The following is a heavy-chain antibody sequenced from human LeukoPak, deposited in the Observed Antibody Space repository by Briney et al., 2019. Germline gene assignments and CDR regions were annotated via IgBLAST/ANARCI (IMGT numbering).Heavy chain of an antibody. CDR3: VPGGLAVSGIDY. Sequence: GGSLRLSCAASGFTFNNYWMSWVRQAPGKGLEWVANITPDGSDRYYVDSLKGRVTISRDNTKSSLYLQLNSLRAEDTAVYYCVPGGLAVSGIDYWGQGALVTVSS. CDR2: ITPDGSDR. V-gene: IGHV3-7*01. D-gene: IGHD6-19*01. CDR1: GFTFNNYW. J-gene: IGHJ4*02.